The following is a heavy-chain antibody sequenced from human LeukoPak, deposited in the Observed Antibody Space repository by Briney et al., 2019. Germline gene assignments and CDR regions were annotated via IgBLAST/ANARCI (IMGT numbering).Heavy chain of an antibody. V-gene: IGHV3-30-3*01. CDR1: GFTFSSYA. D-gene: IGHD3-3*01. CDR3: ARGGPGRFLEWLMVL. Sequence: PGRSLRLSCAASGFTFSSYAMHWVRQAPGKGLEWVAVISYDGSNKYYADSVKGRFTISRDSSKNTLYLQMDSLRAEDTAVYYCARGGPGRFLEWLMVLWGQGTLVTVSS. J-gene: IGHJ4*02. CDR2: ISYDGSNK.